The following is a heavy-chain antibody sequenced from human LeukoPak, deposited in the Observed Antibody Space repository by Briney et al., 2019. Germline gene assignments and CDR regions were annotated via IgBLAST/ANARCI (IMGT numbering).Heavy chain of an antibody. D-gene: IGHD5-24*01. J-gene: IGHJ4*02. CDR3: AREMGL. CDR2: ISGNSVTR. Sequence: PGGSLRLSCAASGFISSTYSMNWVRQAPGKGLEWVSQISGNSVTRYYADSVKGRFTISRDNVKNSLYLQMNSLRAEDTAVYYCAREMGLWGQGTLVTVSS. CDR1: GFISSTYS. V-gene: IGHV3-48*01.